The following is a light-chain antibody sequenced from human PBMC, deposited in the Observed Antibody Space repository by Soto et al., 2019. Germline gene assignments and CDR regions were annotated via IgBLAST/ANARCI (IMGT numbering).Light chain of an antibody. Sequence: IQLAQSPSSLSASVGDRVTITCRASQGISDSLAWYQQKPGKAPSLLIYAASTLQSGVPSRFSGSGSRTDFTLTINSLQPEDFAAYYCQQLNSYPRTFGPGTKVDIK. V-gene: IGKV1-9*01. CDR3: QQLNSYPRT. J-gene: IGKJ3*01. CDR2: AAS. CDR1: QGISDS.